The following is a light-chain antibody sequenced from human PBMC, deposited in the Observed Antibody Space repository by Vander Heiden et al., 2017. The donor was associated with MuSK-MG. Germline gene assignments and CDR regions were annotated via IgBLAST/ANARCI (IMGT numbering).Light chain of an antibody. V-gene: IGKV1-39*01. CDR2: AAS. J-gene: IGKJ2*01. Sequence: IQMTQSPSSLSASVGDRVTITCRASQSIGNKIKWYQHKQEKAPKLLIYAASTLHSGVPSRCSGGGSGTDFTLTISSLQPEDLATYYCQQSYSSPMYNFGQGTKLEIK. CDR3: QQSYSSPMYN. CDR1: QSIGNK.